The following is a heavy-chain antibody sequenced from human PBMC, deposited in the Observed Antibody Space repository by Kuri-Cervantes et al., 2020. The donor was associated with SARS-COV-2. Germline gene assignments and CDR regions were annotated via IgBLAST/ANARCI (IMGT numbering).Heavy chain of an antibody. CDR3: APSTGDNGY. Sequence: ETLSLTCAASGFTFSSYAMSWVRQAPGKGLEWVSAISGSGGSTYYADSVKGRFTISRDNSKNTLYLQMNSLRAEDTAVYYCAPSTGDNGYWGQGILVTVSS. J-gene: IGHJ4*02. V-gene: IGHV3-23*01. CDR2: ISGSGGST. D-gene: IGHD7-27*01. CDR1: GFTFSSYA.